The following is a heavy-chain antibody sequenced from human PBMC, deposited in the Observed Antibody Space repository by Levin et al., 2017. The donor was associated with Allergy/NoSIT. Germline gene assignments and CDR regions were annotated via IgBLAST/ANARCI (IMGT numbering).Heavy chain of an antibody. CDR3: VKDSGSYSYWYFDL. D-gene: IGHD1-26*01. CDR1: GFTFDDYA. V-gene: IGHV3-9*01. CDR2: ISWNSGSI. J-gene: IGHJ2*01. Sequence: PGGSLRLSCAASGFTFDDYAMHWVRQAPGKGLEWVSGISWNSGSIGYADSVKGRFTISRDNAKNSLHLQMNSLRAEDTALYYCVKDSGSYSYWYFDLWGRGTLVTVSS.